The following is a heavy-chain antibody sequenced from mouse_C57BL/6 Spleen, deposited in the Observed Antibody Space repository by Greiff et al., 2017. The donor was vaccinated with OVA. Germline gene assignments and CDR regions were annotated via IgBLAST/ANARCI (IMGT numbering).Heavy chain of an antibody. D-gene: IGHD1-1*01. CDR3: ARDYYGSSYWFAY. CDR2: ISGGGGNT. J-gene: IGHJ3*01. CDR1: GFTFSSYT. Sequence: EVKVVESGGGLVKPGGSLKLSCAASGFTFSSYTMSWVRQTPEKRLEWVATISGGGGNTYYPDSVKGRFTITRDNAKNTLYLQMSSLRSEDTALYYCARDYYGSSYWFAYWGQGTLVTVSA. V-gene: IGHV5-9*01.